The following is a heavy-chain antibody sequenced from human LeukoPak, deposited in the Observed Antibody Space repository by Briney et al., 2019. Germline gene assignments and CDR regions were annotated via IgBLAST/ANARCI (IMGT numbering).Heavy chain of an antibody. CDR1: GYTFTGYY. J-gene: IGHJ6*03. V-gene: IGHV1-2*06. Sequence: ASVKVSCKASGYTFTGYYMHWVRQAPGQGLEWMGRINPNSGGTKYAKKFQGRVTMTRDTSISTAYMELSRMRSDDTAVYYCARAMVRGTQTWYYYYMDVWGKGTTVTVSS. CDR2: INPNSGGT. CDR3: ARAMVRGTQTWYYYYMDV. D-gene: IGHD3-10*01.